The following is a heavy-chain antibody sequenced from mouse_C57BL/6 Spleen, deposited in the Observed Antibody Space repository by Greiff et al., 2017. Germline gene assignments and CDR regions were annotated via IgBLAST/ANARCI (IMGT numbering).Heavy chain of an antibody. CDR3: TRDLYRSYAMDY. V-gene: IGHV5-9-1*02. CDR1: GFTFSSYA. Sequence: DVQLVESGEGLVKPGGSLKLSCAASGFTFSSYAMSWVRQTPEQRLEWVAYISSGGDYIYYADTVKGRFTISRDNARNTLYLQMSSLKSEDTAMYYCTRDLYRSYAMDYWGQGTSVTVSA. CDR2: ISSGGDYI. J-gene: IGHJ4*01. D-gene: IGHD2-1*01.